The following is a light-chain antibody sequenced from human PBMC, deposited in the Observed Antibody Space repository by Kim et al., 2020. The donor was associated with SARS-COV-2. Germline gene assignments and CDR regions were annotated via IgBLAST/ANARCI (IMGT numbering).Light chain of an antibody. CDR2: RNN. V-gene: IGLV1-47*01. CDR1: RSNIGTNS. Sequence: QSVLTQPPSASGTPGQRVTISCSGSRSNIGTNSVHWYQQFPGTAPRLLIYRNNQRPSGVPDRFSGSKSGTSASLAISGLRSEDEADYYCAAWDDSLSGHLFGGGTQLTVL. CDR3: AAWDDSLSGHL. J-gene: IGLJ2*01.